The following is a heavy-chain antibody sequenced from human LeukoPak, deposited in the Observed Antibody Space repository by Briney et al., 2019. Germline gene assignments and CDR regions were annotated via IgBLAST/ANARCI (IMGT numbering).Heavy chain of an antibody. V-gene: IGHV4-59*01. D-gene: IGHD3-16*01. CDR1: GGSISSYY. J-gene: IGHJ4*02. CDR3: ARVSLGDGDANFDY. Sequence: SETLSLTCTVSGGSISSYYWSWIRQPPGKGLEWIGYIYYSGSTNYNPSLKSRVTISVDTSKNQFSLKLSSVTAADTAVYYCARVSLGDGDANFDYWGQGTLVTVSS. CDR2: IYYSGST.